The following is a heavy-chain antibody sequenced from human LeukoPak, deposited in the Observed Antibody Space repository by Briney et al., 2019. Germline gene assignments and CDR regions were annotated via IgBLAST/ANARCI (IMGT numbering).Heavy chain of an antibody. Sequence: GGSLRLSCAASGFTFSSYGMHWVRQAPGKGLEWVAVISYDGSNEYYVDSVKGRFTISRDNSKNTMYLQMNSLRAEDTAIYYCIKVIMFAFDIWGQGTMVTVSS. V-gene: IGHV3-30*18. CDR2: ISYDGSNE. J-gene: IGHJ3*02. D-gene: IGHD3-10*02. CDR3: IKVIMFAFDI. CDR1: GFTFSSYG.